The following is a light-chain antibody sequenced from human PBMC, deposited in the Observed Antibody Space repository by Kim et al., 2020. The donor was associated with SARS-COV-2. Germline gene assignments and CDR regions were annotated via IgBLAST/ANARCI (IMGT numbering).Light chain of an antibody. V-gene: IGLV3-21*04. CDR1: NIGRKS. CDR3: QVWDSSSDHRV. J-gene: IGLJ3*02. CDR2: YDS. Sequence: APGKTARITCGGNNIGRKSVHWDQQKPGQAPVLVIYYDSDRPSGIPERFSGSNSGNTATLTISRVEAGDEADYYCQVWDSSSDHRVFGGGTQLTVL.